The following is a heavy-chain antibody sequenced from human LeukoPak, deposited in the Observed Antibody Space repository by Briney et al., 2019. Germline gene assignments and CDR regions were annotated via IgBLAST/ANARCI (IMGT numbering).Heavy chain of an antibody. CDR3: ARSHLRFLSHMDV. J-gene: IGHJ6*03. D-gene: IGHD3-3*01. CDR1: GGTFSSYA. Sequence: SVKVSCKASGGTFSSYAISWVRQVPGQGLEWMGGIIPIFGTTNYAQKFQGRVTITTDESTSTAYMELSSLRSEDTAVYYCARSHLRFLSHMDVWGKGTTVTVSS. CDR2: IIPIFGTT. V-gene: IGHV1-69*05.